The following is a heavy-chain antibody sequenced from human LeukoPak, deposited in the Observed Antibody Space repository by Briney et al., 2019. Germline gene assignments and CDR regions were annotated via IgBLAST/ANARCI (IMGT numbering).Heavy chain of an antibody. Sequence: ASVKVSCKASGGTFSSYAISWVRQAPGQGLEWMGRIIPILGIANYAQKFQGRVTITADKSTSAAYMELSSLRSEDTAVYYCARDHSGSYIYWGQGTLVTVSS. CDR3: ARDHSGSYIY. D-gene: IGHD1-26*01. J-gene: IGHJ4*02. V-gene: IGHV1-69*04. CDR2: IIPILGIA. CDR1: GGTFSSYA.